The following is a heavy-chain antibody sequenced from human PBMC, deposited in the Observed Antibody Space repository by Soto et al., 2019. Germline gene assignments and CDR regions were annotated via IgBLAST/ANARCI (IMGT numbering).Heavy chain of an antibody. D-gene: IGHD3-3*01. Sequence: PSETLSLTCSVSGGSISNYFWSWIRQPPGKGLEWIGYIYYTGSTNFNPSLKSRVTMSVDTSKNQFSLKLSSVTAADTAVYYCARGVFWSGSQIYYLDYWGQGSLVPVSS. CDR2: IYYTGST. V-gene: IGHV4-59*01. CDR1: GGSISNYF. CDR3: ARGVFWSGSQIYYLDY. J-gene: IGHJ4*02.